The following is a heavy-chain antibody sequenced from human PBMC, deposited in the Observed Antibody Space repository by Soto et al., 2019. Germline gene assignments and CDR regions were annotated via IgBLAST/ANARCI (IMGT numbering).Heavy chain of an antibody. CDR3: ARLWEWSFDY. CDR2: INPSGGST. CDR1: GYTFTSYY. D-gene: IGHD3-3*01. J-gene: IGHJ4*02. V-gene: IGHV1-46*01. Sequence: QVQLVQSGAEVKKPGASVKVSCKASGYTFTSYYMHWVRQAPGQGLEWMGIINPSGGSTSHAQKFRGRVTKTRDTSTSTGYMELSSLRSEDTAGYYCARLWEWSFDYWGQGTLVTVSS.